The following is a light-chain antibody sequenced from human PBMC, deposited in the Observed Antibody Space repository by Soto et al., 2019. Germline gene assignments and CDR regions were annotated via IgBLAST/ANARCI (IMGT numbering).Light chain of an antibody. CDR3: QQYNSYPIT. J-gene: IGKJ5*01. V-gene: IGKV1-5*03. CDR2: KAS. Sequence: DIQMTQSPSTLSASVGDRVTITCRASQSISSWLAWYRQKPGKAPKSLIYKASSLESGVPSRFSGGGSGTEFTLTISSLQPDDFATYYCQQYNSYPITFGQGTRLEIK. CDR1: QSISSW.